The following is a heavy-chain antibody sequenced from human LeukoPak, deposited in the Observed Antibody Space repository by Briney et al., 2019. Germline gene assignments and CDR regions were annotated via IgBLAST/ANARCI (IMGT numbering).Heavy chain of an antibody. D-gene: IGHD6-19*01. CDR2: IYPGDSDT. J-gene: IGHJ5*02. Sequence: GGSLKISCKGSGYSFTSYWIGWVRQMPGKGLEWMGIIYPGDSDTRYSPSFQGQVTISADKSISTAYLQWSSLKASDTAMYYCARRSGWYSGLNWFDPWGQGTLVTVSS. CDR3: ARRSGWYSGLNWFDP. V-gene: IGHV5-51*01. CDR1: GYSFTSYW.